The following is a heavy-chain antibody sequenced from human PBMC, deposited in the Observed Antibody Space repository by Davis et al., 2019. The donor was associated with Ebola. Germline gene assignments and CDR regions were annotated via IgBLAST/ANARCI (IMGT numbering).Heavy chain of an antibody. V-gene: IGHV3-23*01. J-gene: IGHJ5*02. CDR1: GFIFSSYA. Sequence: GESLKISCAASGFIFSSYAMSWVRQAPGKGLEWVSSISVRSITYHADSVKGRFTISRDNSKNTLYLQMNSLRAEDTAVYYCAKVHPPTTVTTGWFDPWGQGTLVTASS. CDR2: ISVRSIT. CDR3: AKVHPPTTVTTGWFDP. D-gene: IGHD4-17*01.